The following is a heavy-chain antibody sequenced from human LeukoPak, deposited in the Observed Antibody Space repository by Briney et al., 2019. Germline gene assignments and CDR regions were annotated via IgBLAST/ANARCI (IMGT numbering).Heavy chain of an antibody. CDR1: GYTFTSYD. D-gene: IGHD5-12*01. V-gene: IGHV1-8*03. CDR3: ARGRSTGYPYYFEY. J-gene: IGHJ4*02. CDR2: MNPNIGST. Sequence: ASVKVSCKASGYTFTSYDISWVRQATGQGLEWMGWMNPNIGSTGYAQKFQGRVTITTNTSISTAYMELSGLRSEDTVVYYCARGRSTGYPYYFEYWGQGTLVTVSS.